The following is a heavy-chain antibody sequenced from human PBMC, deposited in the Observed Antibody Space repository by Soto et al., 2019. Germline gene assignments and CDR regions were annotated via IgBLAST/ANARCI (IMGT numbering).Heavy chain of an antibody. J-gene: IGHJ6*03. Sequence: SETLSLTCTVSGVSISSSSYYWAWNRQSPGKGLEWIGYVYYSGSTNYNPSLKSRVTISVDTSKNQFSLKLSSVTAADTAVYYCARAAGAIFGVVIPYMDVWGKGTTVTVSS. CDR2: VYYSGST. CDR1: GVSISSSSYY. V-gene: IGHV4-39*07. D-gene: IGHD3-3*01. CDR3: ARAAGAIFGVVIPYMDV.